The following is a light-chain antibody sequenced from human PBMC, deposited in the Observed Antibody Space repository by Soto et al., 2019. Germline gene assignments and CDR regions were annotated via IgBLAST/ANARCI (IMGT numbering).Light chain of an antibody. CDR2: AAS. CDR3: QQSYSTPVFT. J-gene: IGKJ3*01. V-gene: IGKV1-39*01. Sequence: DIQMTQSPSSLSASVGDRVTITCRASQSISNYLNWFQQTPGKAPKLLIYAASSLQSGVPSRFSGSASGTHFTLTISSLQPENFAPYYCQQSYSTPVFTFGPGTKVDI. CDR1: QSISNY.